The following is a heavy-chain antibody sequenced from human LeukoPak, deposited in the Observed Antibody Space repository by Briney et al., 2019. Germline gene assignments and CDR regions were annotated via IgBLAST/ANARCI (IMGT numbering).Heavy chain of an antibody. CDR2: IIPIFGTA. V-gene: IGHV1-69*13. J-gene: IGHJ4*02. D-gene: IGHD4-17*01. CDR3: ARGRKHGDVDY. Sequence: SVRVSCKASGGTFCSYAISWVRQAPGQGLEWMGGIIPIFGTANYAQKFQGRVTITADESTSTAYMELSSLRSEDTAVYYCARGRKHGDVDYWGQGTLVTVSS. CDR1: GGTFCSYA.